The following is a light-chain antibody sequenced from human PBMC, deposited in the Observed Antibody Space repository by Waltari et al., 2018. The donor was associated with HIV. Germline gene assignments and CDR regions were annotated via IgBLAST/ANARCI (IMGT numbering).Light chain of an antibody. V-gene: IGLV2-23*01. J-gene: IGLJ2*01. Sequence: QSALTQPASVSGSPGQSITISCTGTSSDVGSYNLVSWYQQHPGKAPKLMIYEGSKRPSGVSKRFSGSKAGNTASLTISGLQAEDEADYYCCSYAGSSTLEVFGGGTKLTVL. CDR1: SSDVGSYNL. CDR2: EGS. CDR3: CSYAGSSTLEV.